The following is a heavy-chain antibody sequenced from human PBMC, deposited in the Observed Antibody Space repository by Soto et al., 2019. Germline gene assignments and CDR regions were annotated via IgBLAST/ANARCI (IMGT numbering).Heavy chain of an antibody. CDR1: GISFRNSG. J-gene: IGHJ4*02. CDR2: IWSDGSSK. CDR3: AIDKGVTSLDY. D-gene: IGHD2-2*01. V-gene: IGHV3-33*01. Sequence: QVQLVQSEGGVVQPGRSLRLSCVMSGISFRNSGMHWVRQAPGKGLEWVAMIWSDGSSKFYADSVQGRFTISRDNSMDTQYLQMTSLRPEDTAIYYCAIDKGVTSLDYWGQGTLVTVSS.